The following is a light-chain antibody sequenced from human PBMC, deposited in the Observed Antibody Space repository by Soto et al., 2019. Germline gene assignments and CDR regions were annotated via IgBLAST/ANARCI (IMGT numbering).Light chain of an antibody. CDR1: QGIKNY. CDR2: AAS. Sequence: DIHVTQYPSSLSASVGDRVTITCRASQGIKNYLAWYQQKPGEIPKLLIYAASTLESGIPPRFSGSGSGTDFTLTINNLQPEDVATYYCQRYYNAPFTFGGGTKVDI. J-gene: IGKJ4*01. CDR3: QRYYNAPFT. V-gene: IGKV1-27*01.